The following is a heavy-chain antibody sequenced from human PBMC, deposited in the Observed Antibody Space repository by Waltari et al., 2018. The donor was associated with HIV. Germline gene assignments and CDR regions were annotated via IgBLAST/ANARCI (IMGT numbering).Heavy chain of an antibody. Sequence: EVQLVQSGAEVKKPGESQKTSCKASGYKCATYAIGWVRQMPGKGLEWMGIINPGDSDTRYSPSFQGQVTISADKSISTAYLQWNSLKASDTAMYYCATQKGGGNYNYFDYWGQGTLVTVSS. D-gene: IGHD1-26*01. CDR3: ATQKGGGNYNYFDY. V-gene: IGHV5-51*01. CDR1: GYKCATYA. J-gene: IGHJ4*02. CDR2: INPGDSDT.